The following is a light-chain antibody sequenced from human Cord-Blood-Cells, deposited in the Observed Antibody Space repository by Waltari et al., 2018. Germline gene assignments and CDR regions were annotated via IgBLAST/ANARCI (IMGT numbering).Light chain of an antibody. CDR1: SSHVGGYNY. CDR2: DVS. Sequence: QSALPQPASVSGSPGQSITISCTGTSSHVGGYNYVSGYQQHPGKAPKLMLYDVSNRPSGVSNRFSGSKSGNTASLTISGLQAEDEADYYCSSYTSSSTVVFGGGTKLTVL. V-gene: IGLV2-14*01. J-gene: IGLJ2*01. CDR3: SSYTSSSTVV.